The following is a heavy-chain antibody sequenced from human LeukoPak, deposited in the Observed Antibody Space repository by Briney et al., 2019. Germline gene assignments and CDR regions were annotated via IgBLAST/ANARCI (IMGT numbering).Heavy chain of an antibody. Sequence: ASVKVSCKASGGTFSSYAIGWVRQAPGQGLEWMGRIIPIFGTANYAQKFQGRVTITTDESTSTAYMELSSLRSEDTAVYYCAREGGVVITMDWGQGTLVTASS. CDR2: IIPIFGTA. V-gene: IGHV1-69*05. D-gene: IGHD3-22*01. J-gene: IGHJ4*02. CDR1: GGTFSSYA. CDR3: AREGGVVITMD.